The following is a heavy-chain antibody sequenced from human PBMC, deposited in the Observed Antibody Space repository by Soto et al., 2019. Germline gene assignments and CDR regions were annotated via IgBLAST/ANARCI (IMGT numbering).Heavy chain of an antibody. J-gene: IGHJ4*02. Sequence: SETLSLTCDISGGFIDNSHSFWGWVRHPPGKGLEFIGSVYYTGGAYYNPSLKSRVTVSVDTSKNQLSLRVNSVTAADSAVYYCLRVWETHRRHRDVDSWGKALLVTV. V-gene: IGHV4-39*01. CDR1: GGFIDNSHSF. CDR2: VYYTGGA. CDR3: LRVWETHRRHRDVDS. D-gene: IGHD1-26*01.